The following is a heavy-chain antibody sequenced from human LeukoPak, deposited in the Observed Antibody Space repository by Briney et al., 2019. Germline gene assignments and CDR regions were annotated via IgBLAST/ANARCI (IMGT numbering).Heavy chain of an antibody. Sequence: SETLSLTCTVSGGSISSSSHYWGWIRQPPGKGLEWIGSIYYSGSTYYKPSLKSRVTISVDTSKNQFSLKLSSVTAADTAVYYCARHTYGLYRSAWYAGDFDYWGQGTLVTVSS. D-gene: IGHD6-19*01. V-gene: IGHV4-39*01. CDR3: ARHTYGLYRSAWYAGDFDY. CDR2: IYYSGST. J-gene: IGHJ4*02. CDR1: GGSISSSSHY.